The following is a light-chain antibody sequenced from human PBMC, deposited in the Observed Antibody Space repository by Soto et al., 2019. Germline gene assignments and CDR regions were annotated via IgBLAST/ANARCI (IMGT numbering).Light chain of an antibody. CDR1: QSVSSSF. CDR3: QQYGSSLFT. J-gene: IGKJ3*01. V-gene: IGKV3-20*01. CDR2: GAS. Sequence: DIVLTQSPATLSSSPGERATISCRASQSVSSSFFTWYQQKPGQAPRLLIYGASSKATGIPDRFSGSGSGTDFTLTISRLEPEDFAVYYCQQYGSSLFTFGPGTNVDIK.